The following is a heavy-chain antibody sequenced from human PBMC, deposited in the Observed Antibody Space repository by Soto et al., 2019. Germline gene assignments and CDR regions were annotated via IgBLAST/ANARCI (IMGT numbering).Heavy chain of an antibody. Sequence: QITLKESGPTLVKPTQTLTLTCTFSGFSLSTDGVGVGWIRQPPGKALEWLALIYWDYDERYSPSLKSRLTITRDTSKNQVVRTLTNVDPVDTATYYCARRLQGGRNNWFDPWGQGVLVTVSS. J-gene: IGHJ5*02. CDR3: ARRLQGGRNNWFDP. CDR1: GFSLSTDGVG. CDR2: IYWDYDE. D-gene: IGHD3-16*01. V-gene: IGHV2-5*02.